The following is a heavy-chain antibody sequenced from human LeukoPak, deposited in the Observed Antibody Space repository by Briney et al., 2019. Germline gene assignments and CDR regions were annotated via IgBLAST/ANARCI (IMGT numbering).Heavy chain of an antibody. CDR3: ARASSYTGHLGW. CDR2: IYYSGST. D-gene: IGHD2-2*01. CDR1: GGSISSYY. J-gene: IGHJ4*02. V-gene: IGHV4-59*08. Sequence: PSETLSLTCTVSGGSISSYYWSWIRQPPGKGLEWIGYIYYSGSTNYNPSLESRVTISVDTSKNQFSLNLISVTAADTAVYYCARASSYTGHLGWWGQGTLVTVSS.